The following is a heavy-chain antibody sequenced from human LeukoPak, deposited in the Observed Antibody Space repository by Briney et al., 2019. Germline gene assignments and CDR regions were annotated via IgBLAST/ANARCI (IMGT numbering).Heavy chain of an antibody. CDR3: ARGVSEEYQLLENFDY. D-gene: IGHD2-2*01. CDR1: GGTFSSYA. CDR2: IIPIFGTA. J-gene: IGHJ4*02. Sequence: GASVKVSCKASGGTFSSYAISWVRQAPGQGLEWMGGIIPIFGTANYAQKFQGRVTMTTDTSTSTAYMELRSLRSDDTAVYYCARGVSEEYQLLENFDYWGQGTLVTVSS. V-gene: IGHV1-69*05.